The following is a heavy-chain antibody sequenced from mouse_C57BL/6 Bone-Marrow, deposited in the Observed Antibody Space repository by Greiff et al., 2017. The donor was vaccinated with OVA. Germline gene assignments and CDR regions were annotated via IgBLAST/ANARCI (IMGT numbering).Heavy chain of an antibody. CDR2: IDPENGDT. V-gene: IGHV14-4*01. D-gene: IGHD1-1*01. CDR3: ILFITTVVPDY. J-gene: IGHJ2*01. Sequence: EVQLQQSGAELVRPGASVKLSCTASGFNIKDDYMHWVKQRPEQGLEWIGWIDPENGDTEYASKFQGKATITADTSSNTAYLQLSSLTSEDTAVYYCILFITTVVPDYWGQGTTLTVSS. CDR1: GFNIKDDY.